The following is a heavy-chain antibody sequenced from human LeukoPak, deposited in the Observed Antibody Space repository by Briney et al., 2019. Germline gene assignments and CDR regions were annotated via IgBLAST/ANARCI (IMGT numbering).Heavy chain of an antibody. J-gene: IGHJ6*03. CDR1: GFTFSSYG. Sequence: GGSLRLSCAASGFTFSSYGMHWVRQAPGKGLEWVAFIRYDGSNKYYADSAKGRFTISRDNSKNTLYLQMNSLRAEDTAVYYCAKTDYYYYYMDVWGKGTTVTVSS. V-gene: IGHV3-30*02. CDR2: IRYDGSNK. CDR3: AKTDYYYYYMDV.